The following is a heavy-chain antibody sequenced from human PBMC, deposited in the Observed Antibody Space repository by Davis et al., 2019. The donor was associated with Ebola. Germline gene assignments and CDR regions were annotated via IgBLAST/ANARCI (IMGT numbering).Heavy chain of an antibody. CDR1: GFPFSSYA. V-gene: IGHV3-30*04. Sequence: PGGSLRLSCAASGFPFSSYAMHWVRQAQRKGLEWVAVISSDGSHKYYADSVKGRFTISRENSKKTLYLQMNSLRAEDTAVYYCAKSGLSFGVVKYHYGMDVWGKGTTVTVSS. J-gene: IGHJ6*04. D-gene: IGHD3-3*01. CDR2: ISSDGSHK. CDR3: AKSGLSFGVVKYHYGMDV.